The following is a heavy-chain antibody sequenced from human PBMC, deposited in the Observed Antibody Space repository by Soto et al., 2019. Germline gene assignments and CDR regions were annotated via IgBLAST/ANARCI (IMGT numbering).Heavy chain of an antibody. CDR2: ISAESDST. D-gene: IGHD2-2*01. CDR3: ARDDTSWRNPYLDY. V-gene: IGHV3-48*02. Sequence: EVQLVESGGGLVQPGGSLRLSCAASGFTFSAYSMNWVRQAPGKGLEWISYISAESDSTHYEDSVKGRFTISRDNAKTSVYVQMNSLRDDDPAVYYCARDDTSWRNPYLDYWGQGTPVTVSA. CDR1: GFTFSAYS. J-gene: IGHJ4*02.